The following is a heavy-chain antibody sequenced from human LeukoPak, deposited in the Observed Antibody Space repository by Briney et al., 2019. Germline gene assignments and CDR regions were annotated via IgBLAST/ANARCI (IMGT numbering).Heavy chain of an antibody. CDR2: INHSGST. Sequence: SETLSLTCAVYGGSFSGYYWSWIRQPPGKGLEWIGEINHSGSTNYNPSLKSRVTISVDTSKNQFSLKLSSVTAADTAVYYCARVRAQRITMVRGVFLDYWAREPWSPSPQ. CDR1: GGSFSGYY. J-gene: IGHJ4*02. V-gene: IGHV4-34*01. CDR3: ARVRAQRITMVRGVFLDY. D-gene: IGHD3-10*01.